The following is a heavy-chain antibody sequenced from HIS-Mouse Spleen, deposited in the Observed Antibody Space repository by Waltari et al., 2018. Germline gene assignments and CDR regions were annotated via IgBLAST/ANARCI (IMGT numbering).Heavy chain of an antibody. CDR1: GCTFSSLG. CDR2: ISSSSSYI. J-gene: IGHJ3*02. D-gene: IGHD6-6*01. V-gene: IGHV3-21*01. CDR3: AGIAARDAFDI. Sequence: EVQLVESGGGLVKPGGSLRLSCAASGCTFSSLGSNWVRRAPGKGLEWVSSISSSSSYIYYADSVKGRFTISRDNAKNSLYLQMNSLRAEDTAVYYCAGIAARDAFDIWGQGTMVTVSS.